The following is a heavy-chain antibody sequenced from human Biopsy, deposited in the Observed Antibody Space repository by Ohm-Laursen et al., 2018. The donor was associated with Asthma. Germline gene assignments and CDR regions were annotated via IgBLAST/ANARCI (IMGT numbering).Heavy chain of an antibody. Sequence: SLRLSCTASGFTFSSYSMNWVRQAPGKGLEWVSYISSSSSTIHYADSVKGRFTISRDNAKNSLYLQMNSLRDEDTAVYYCARFKRGYSYGYAGVFDYWGQGTPVTVSS. D-gene: IGHD5-18*01. J-gene: IGHJ4*02. CDR1: GFTFSSYS. CDR3: ARFKRGYSYGYAGVFDY. V-gene: IGHV3-48*02. CDR2: ISSSSSTI.